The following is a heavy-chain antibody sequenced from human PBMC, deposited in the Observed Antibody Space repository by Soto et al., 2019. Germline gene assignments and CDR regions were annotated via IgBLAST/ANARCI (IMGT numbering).Heavy chain of an antibody. J-gene: IGHJ6*02. CDR3: AKDLRTTISDYGMDV. CDR1: GFTFGSHG. V-gene: IGHV3-30*18. CDR2: ISYDETNE. Sequence: QVQLVESGGGLVQPGGSLRLTCVASGFTFGSHGMHWVRQALGKGLEWVAVISYDETNEHYVDSVKGRFTISRDNSKSILYLQMNRLRPEDTAVYKCAKDLRTTISDYGMDVWGQGTTVTVSS.